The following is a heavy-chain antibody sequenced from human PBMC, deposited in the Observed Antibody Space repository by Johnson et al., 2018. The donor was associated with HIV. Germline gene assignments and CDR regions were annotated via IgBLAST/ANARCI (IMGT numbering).Heavy chain of an antibody. Sequence: QVQLVESGGGVVRPGRSLRLSCAASGFTFSSDGMHWVSQAPGKGLEWVAVIWYDGSNKYYADSVKGRFPISRDNSKNTLHLQMNSLRAEDTAVYYCAKGTHYSDSSGYWSNDAFDIWGQGTRVTVSS. J-gene: IGHJ3*02. CDR1: GFTFSSDG. V-gene: IGHV3-33*06. CDR2: IWYDGSNK. D-gene: IGHD3-22*01. CDR3: AKGTHYSDSSGYWSNDAFDI.